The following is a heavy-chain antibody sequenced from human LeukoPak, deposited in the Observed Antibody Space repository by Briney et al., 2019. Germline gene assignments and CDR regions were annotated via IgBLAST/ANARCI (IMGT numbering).Heavy chain of an antibody. CDR3: VTVIVEVITRTSYDAFDI. CDR1: GFTFSSYW. CDR2: IKQDGSEK. J-gene: IGHJ3*02. D-gene: IGHD3-22*01. Sequence: PGGSLRLSCAASGFTFSSYWMSWVRQAPGKGLEWVANIKQDGSEKYYVDSVKGRFTISRDNAKNSLYLQMNSLRAEDTAVYYCVTVIVEVITRTSYDAFDIWGQGTKVTVSS. V-gene: IGHV3-7*01.